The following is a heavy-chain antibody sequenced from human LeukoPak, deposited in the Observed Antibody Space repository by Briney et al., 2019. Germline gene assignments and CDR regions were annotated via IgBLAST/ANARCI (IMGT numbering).Heavy chain of an antibody. Sequence: PSETLSLTCTVSGGSISSYYWSWIRPPPGKGLEWIGYIYYSGSTNYNPSLKSRVTISVDTSKNQFSLKLSSVTAADTAVYYCARDQICSSTSCYQGASYYYYMDVWGKGTTVTVSS. CDR2: IYYSGST. CDR1: GGSISSYY. CDR3: ARDQICSSTSCYQGASYYYYMDV. D-gene: IGHD2-2*01. J-gene: IGHJ6*03. V-gene: IGHV4-59*01.